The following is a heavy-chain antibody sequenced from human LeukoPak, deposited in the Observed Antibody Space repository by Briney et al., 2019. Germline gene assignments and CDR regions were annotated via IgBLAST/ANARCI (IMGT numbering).Heavy chain of an antibody. D-gene: IGHD5-24*01. Sequence: SETLSLTCTVSGGSISSYYWSWIRQPPGKGLEWIGYIYYSGSTNYNPSLKSRVTISEDTSKNQFSLKLSSVTAADTAVYYCARTVATIPPEPFDYWGQGTLVTVSS. CDR3: ARTVATIPPEPFDY. CDR1: GGSISSYY. V-gene: IGHV4-59*01. J-gene: IGHJ4*02. CDR2: IYYSGST.